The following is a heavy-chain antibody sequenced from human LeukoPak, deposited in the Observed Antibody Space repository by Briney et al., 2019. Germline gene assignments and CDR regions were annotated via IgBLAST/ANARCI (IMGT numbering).Heavy chain of an antibody. CDR2: IYHSGST. D-gene: IGHD3-3*02. CDR1: GYSISSGYY. Sequence: SETLSLTCAVSGYSISSGYYWGWIRQPPGKGLEWIGSIYHSGSTYYNPSLKGRVTISGDTSKNQFSLKLSSVTAADTAVYYCARHLGTSSLTRYYYYMDVWGKGTTVTVSS. J-gene: IGHJ6*03. V-gene: IGHV4-38-2*01. CDR3: ARHLGTSSLTRYYYYMDV.